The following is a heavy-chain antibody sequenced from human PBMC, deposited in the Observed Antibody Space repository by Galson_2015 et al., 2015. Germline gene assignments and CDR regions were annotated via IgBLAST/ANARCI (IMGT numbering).Heavy chain of an antibody. Sequence: SLRLSCAASGFTFSSYGMHWVRQAPGKGLEWVAVIWYDGSNKYYADSVKGRFTISRDNSKNTLYLQMNSLRAEDTAVYYCAKSVRIAVAGTGGIDYWGQGTLVTVSS. V-gene: IGHV3-33*06. CDR2: IWYDGSNK. J-gene: IGHJ4*02. CDR3: AKSVRIAVAGTGGIDY. D-gene: IGHD6-19*01. CDR1: GFTFSSYG.